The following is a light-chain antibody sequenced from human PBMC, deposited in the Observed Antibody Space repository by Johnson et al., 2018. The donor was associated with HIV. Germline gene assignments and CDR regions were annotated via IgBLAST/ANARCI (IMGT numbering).Light chain of an antibody. Sequence: QSVLTQPPSVSAAPGQKVSISCSGSSSNIGNNYVSWYQQLPGTAPKLLIYDNTKRPSGIPDRFSGSKSGTSATLGITGLQTGDEADYYCGTWDSRLNVYLFGTGTKVTVL. CDR1: SSNIGNNY. CDR3: GTWDSRLNVYL. V-gene: IGLV1-51*01. CDR2: DNT. J-gene: IGLJ1*01.